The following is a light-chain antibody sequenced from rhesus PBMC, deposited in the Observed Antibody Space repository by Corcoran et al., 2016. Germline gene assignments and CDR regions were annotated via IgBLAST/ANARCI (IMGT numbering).Light chain of an antibody. CDR2: ASS. V-gene: IGKV1-33*02. CDR3: QQHNSYPRT. Sequence: DIQMTQSPSSLSASVGDRVTITCTASQGISSWLAWYLQKPGKAPKLLIYASSSLQSGVPSRFSGSGSGTEFTLTISSLQPEEFATYYCQQHNSYPRTFGQGTKVEIK. CDR1: QGISSW. J-gene: IGKJ1*01.